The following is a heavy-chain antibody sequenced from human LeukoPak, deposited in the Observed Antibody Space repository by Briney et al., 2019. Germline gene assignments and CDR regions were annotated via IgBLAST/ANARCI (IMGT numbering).Heavy chain of an antibody. J-gene: IGHJ6*03. D-gene: IGHD3-3*01. CDR1: GFTFSSYW. CDR2: IKQDGSEK. Sequence: GGSLRLSCAASGFTFSSYWMSWVRQAPGKGLEWVANIKQDGSEKYYVDSVKGRFTISRDNAKNSLYLQMNSLRAEDTAVYYCARDSTIFGVVYYYYYMDVWGKGTTVTVSS. V-gene: IGHV3-7*01. CDR3: ARDSTIFGVVYYYYYMDV.